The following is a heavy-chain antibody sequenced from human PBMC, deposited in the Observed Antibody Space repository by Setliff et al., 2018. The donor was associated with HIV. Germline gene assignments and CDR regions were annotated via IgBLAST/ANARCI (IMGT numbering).Heavy chain of an antibody. CDR1: GHTFTSNY. CDR2: INPSGDIT. V-gene: IGHV1-46*01. D-gene: IGHD3-22*01. Sequence: ASVKVSCKASGHTFTSNYMHWVRQAPGQGLEWMGLINPSGDITFYAQKFRGRVTMTRDTSISTAYMELSSLKSDDTAVYYCARGADHFDTSGYYSFFDPWGQGTLVTVSS. CDR3: ARGADHFDTSGYYSFFDP. J-gene: IGHJ5*02.